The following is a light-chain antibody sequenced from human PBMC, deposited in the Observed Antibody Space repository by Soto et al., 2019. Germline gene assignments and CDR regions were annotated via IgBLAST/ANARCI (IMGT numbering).Light chain of an antibody. J-gene: IGLJ1*01. CDR1: SSDVGAYDY. V-gene: IGLV2-14*03. Sequence: QSVLTQPASVSGSPRQSITISCTETSSDVGAYDYVSWYQQHPDKAPKLMIYEVSNRPSGVSNRFSGSKSVNTATLTISGLQAEDEADYYCSSYTSSSTRVFGTGTKVTVL. CDR3: SSYTSSSTRV. CDR2: EVS.